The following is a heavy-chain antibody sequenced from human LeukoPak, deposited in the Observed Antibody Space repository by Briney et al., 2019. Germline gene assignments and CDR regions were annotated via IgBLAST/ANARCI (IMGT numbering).Heavy chain of an antibody. CDR1: GYTFTSYG. D-gene: IGHD3-22*01. CDR3: ASTHGVVWWFDP. J-gene: IGHJ5*02. CDR2: ISAYNGNT. V-gene: IGHV1-18*01. Sequence: ASVKVSCKASGYTFTSYGISWVRQAPGQRLEWMGWISAYNGNTNYAQKLQGRVTMTTDTSTSTAYMELRSLRSDDTAVYYCASTHGVVWWFDPWGQGTLVTVSS.